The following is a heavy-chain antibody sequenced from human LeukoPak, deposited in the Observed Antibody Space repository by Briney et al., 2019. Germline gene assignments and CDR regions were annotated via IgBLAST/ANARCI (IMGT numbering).Heavy chain of an antibody. CDR2: ISYSGST. CDR1: GGSVSSGSYY. V-gene: IGHV4-61*01. D-gene: IGHD4-17*01. Sequence: PSETLSLTCSVSGGSVSSGSYYWSWIRQPPGKGLEWIGYISYSGSTNYNPSLKSRVTISVDTSKNQFFLKLSSVTAADTAVYYCARGPPVTTEYWGQGTLVTVSS. J-gene: IGHJ4*02. CDR3: ARGPPVTTEY.